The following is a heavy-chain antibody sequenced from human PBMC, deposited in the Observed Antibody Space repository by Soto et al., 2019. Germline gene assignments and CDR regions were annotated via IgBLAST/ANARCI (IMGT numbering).Heavy chain of an antibody. J-gene: IGHJ4*02. CDR2: IYYSGST. D-gene: IGHD6-19*01. V-gene: IGHV4-39*01. CDR1: GGSISSSPYY. Sequence: QLQLQESGPGLVKPSETLSLTCTVSGGSISSSPYYWGWIRQPPGEGLEWIGSIYYSGSTYYNPSLKSRVTISVVTSKNQFSLKLSSVTAADTAVYYCARGGSSGWYVAEGEFDYWGQGTLVTVSS. CDR3: ARGGSSGWYVAEGEFDY.